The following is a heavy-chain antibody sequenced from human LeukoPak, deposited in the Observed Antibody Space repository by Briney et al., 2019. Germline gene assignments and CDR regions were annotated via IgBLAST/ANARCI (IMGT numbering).Heavy chain of an antibody. Sequence: PGGSLRLSCAASGFTFSSYAMGWVRQAPGKGLEWVSAITGSGDSTYYADSVKGRFTISRDNSKNTLYLQMNSLRAEDTAVYYCAKEEGAYSGHELDYWGQGNLVTVSS. V-gene: IGHV3-23*01. CDR2: ITGSGDST. J-gene: IGHJ4*02. CDR1: GFTFSSYA. CDR3: AKEEGAYSGHELDY. D-gene: IGHD5-12*01.